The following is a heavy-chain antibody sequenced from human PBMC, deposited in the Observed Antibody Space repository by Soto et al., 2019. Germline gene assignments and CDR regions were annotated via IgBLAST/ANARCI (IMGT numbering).Heavy chain of an antibody. V-gene: IGHV3-21*01. CDR1: GFTFSDYS. J-gene: IGHJ4*02. Sequence: DVQLVESGGGLVRPGGSLRLSCTASGFTFSDYSMSWVRQAPGAGLEWVSSITHSGTYVYNADSVKGRFTISRDSASNSLFLQMTSLRAEDTAVYHCARARGNDWYSDYWGQGTLVTVSS. D-gene: IGHD5-12*01. CDR3: ARARGNDWYSDY. CDR2: ITHSGTYV.